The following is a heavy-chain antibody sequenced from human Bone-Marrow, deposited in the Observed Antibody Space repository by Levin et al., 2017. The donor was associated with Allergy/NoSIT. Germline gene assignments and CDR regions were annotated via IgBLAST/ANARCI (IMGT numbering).Heavy chain of an antibody. CDR1: GGSFSGYY. J-gene: IGHJ5*02. CDR2: INHSGST. CDR3: ARGRYGYDHNWFDP. D-gene: IGHD5-12*01. V-gene: IGHV4-34*01. Sequence: KASETLSLTCAVYGGSFSGYYWSWIRQPPGKGLEWIGEINHSGSTNYNPSLKSRVTISVDTSKNQFSLKLSSVTAADTAVYYCARGRYGYDHNWFDPWGQGTLVTVSS.